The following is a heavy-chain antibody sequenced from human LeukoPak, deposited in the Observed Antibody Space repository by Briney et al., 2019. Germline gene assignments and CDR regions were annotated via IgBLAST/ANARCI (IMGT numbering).Heavy chain of an antibody. V-gene: IGHV1-24*01. D-gene: IGHD1-26*01. CDR2: FDPEDGET. J-gene: IGHJ4*02. CDR3: ATGPELMWEPEGPFDY. Sequence: ASVKVSCKVSGCTLTQLSMHWVRQAPGKGLEWMGGFDPEDGETIYAQKFQGRVTMTEDTSTDTAYMELSSLRSEDTAVYYCATGPELMWEPEGPFDYWGQGTLVTVSS. CDR1: GCTLTQLS.